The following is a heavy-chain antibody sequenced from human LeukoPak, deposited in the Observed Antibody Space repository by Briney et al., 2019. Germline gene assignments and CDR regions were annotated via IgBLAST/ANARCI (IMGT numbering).Heavy chain of an antibody. CDR3: ARGGGGGYYYHYLDV. J-gene: IGHJ6*03. CDR2: IYSGGST. Sequence: GGSLRVSCAASGFTVSSNYMSWVRQAPGKGLEWVSVIYSGGSTYYADSVKGRFTISRDNSKNTLYLQMNSLRAEDTAVYYCARGGGGGYYYHYLDVWSKGTTVAVSS. D-gene: IGHD3-10*01. V-gene: IGHV3-66*01. CDR1: GFTVSSNY.